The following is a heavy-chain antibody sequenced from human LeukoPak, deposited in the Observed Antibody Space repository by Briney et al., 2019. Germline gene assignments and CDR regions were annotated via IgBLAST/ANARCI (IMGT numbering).Heavy chain of an antibody. CDR2: INPSGGST. J-gene: IGHJ4*02. CDR3: ARAGLYNWNYEGTTYFDF. Sequence: ASVKVSCKASGYTFTSYYMHWVRQAPGQGLEWMGIINPSGGSTSYAQKFQGRVTMTRDTSTSTVYMELSSLRSEDTAVYYCARAGLYNWNYEGTTYFDFWGQGTLVTVSA. D-gene: IGHD1-7*01. V-gene: IGHV1-46*01. CDR1: GYTFTSYY.